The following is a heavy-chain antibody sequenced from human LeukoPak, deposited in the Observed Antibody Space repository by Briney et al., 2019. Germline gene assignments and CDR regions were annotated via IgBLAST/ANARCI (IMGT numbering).Heavy chain of an antibody. CDR2: INPNSGGT. J-gene: IGHJ4*02. V-gene: IGHV1-2*02. Sequence: ASVKVSCKASGYTFTGYYMHWVRQAPGQGLEWMGWINPNSGGTNYAQKFQGRVTMTRDTSISTAYMALSRLRSDDTAVYYCAREFLDYYDSPFDYWGQGTLVTVSS. CDR3: AREFLDYYDSPFDY. D-gene: IGHD3-22*01. CDR1: GYTFTGYY.